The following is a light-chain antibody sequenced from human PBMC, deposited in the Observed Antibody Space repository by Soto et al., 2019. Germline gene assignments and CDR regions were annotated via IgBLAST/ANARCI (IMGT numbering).Light chain of an antibody. CDR2: GAS. Sequence: EIVLTQSPGTLSLSPGERATLSCRASQSVSSSYLAWYQQKPGQAPRLLIYGASSRATGIPDRFSGSGSGTDFTLTISRLEPEDFAVYYCQQYGISPQTVGQGTKVDIK. CDR3: QQYGISPQT. J-gene: IGKJ1*01. V-gene: IGKV3-20*01. CDR1: QSVSSSY.